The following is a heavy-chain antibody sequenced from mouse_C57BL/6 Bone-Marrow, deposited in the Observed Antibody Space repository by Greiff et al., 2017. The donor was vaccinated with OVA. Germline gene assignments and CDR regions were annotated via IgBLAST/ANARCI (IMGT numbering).Heavy chain of an antibody. CDR3: ARSGATVVPYAMDY. V-gene: IGHV5-17*01. CDR2: ISSGSSTI. CDR1: GFTFSDYG. D-gene: IGHD1-1*01. Sequence: EVQLQQSGGGLVKPGGSLKLSCAASGFTFSDYGMHWVRQAPEKGLEWVAYISSGSSTIYYADTVKGRFTISRDNAKNTLFLQMTSLRSEDTAMYYCARSGATVVPYAMDYWGQGTSVTVSS. J-gene: IGHJ4*01.